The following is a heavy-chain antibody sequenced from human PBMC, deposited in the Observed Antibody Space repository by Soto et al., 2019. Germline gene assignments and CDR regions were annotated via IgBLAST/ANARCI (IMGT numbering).Heavy chain of an antibody. Sequence: EVQLVESGGDLVQPGGSLRLPCAASGFMFSNYWIFWVRQAPGQGLEWVANIRGDGSREHSVYSVKGRFTISRDNAKNSLCLKMNSLRVKETAIYDCARDLSPTLERSSFDVLDVRGQGTKGTVSS. CDR2: IRGDGSRE. CDR1: GFMFSNYW. J-gene: IGHJ3*01. CDR3: ARDLSPTLERSSFDVLDV. D-gene: IGHD1-1*01. V-gene: IGHV3-7*04.